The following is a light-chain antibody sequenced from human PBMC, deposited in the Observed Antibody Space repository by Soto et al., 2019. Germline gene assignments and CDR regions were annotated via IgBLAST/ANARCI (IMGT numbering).Light chain of an antibody. CDR3: QQSYSPPPYT. Sequence: DIQMTQSPSSLSASVGDRVTITCRASHTISTYLNWYQQKPGKAPKLLVYSASSLQSGVPARFSGSGSGTYFTLTISSLQPEDSATYYCQQSYSPPPYTFGQGTKVEIK. CDR1: HTISTY. V-gene: IGKV1-39*01. CDR2: SAS. J-gene: IGKJ2*01.